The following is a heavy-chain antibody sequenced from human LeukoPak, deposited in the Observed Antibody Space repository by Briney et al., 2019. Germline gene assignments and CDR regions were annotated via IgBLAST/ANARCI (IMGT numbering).Heavy chain of an antibody. Sequence: PSETLSLTCTVSGGSISSYYWSWIRQPPGKGLEWMGSIYYSGSTYYNPSLKSRVTISVDTSKNQFSLKLNSVTATDTAVYYCARHYGPWGQGTLVTVSS. CDR1: GGSISSYY. CDR2: IYYSGST. D-gene: IGHD3-10*01. J-gene: IGHJ4*02. V-gene: IGHV4-39*01. CDR3: ARHYGP.